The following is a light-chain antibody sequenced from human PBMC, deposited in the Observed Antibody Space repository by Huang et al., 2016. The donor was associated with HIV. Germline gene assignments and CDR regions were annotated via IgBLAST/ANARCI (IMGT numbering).Light chain of an antibody. CDR3: QQSYSALSS. Sequence: IQMTQSPTSLSVSVGDRVSITCRASQSISTYLNWYKQKPGKAPKLLISSASSLHSGVPSRFSGSVSGTDFTLTIRGLQLDDFATYYCQQSYSALSSCGPGTRL. J-gene: IGKJ5*01. V-gene: IGKV1-39*01. CDR1: QSISTY. CDR2: SAS.